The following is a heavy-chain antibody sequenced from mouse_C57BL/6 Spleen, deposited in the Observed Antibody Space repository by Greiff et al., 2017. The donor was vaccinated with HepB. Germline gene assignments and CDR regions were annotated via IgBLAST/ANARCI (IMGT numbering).Heavy chain of an antibody. CDR3: ARRFTTVVAHWYFDV. J-gene: IGHJ1*03. D-gene: IGHD1-1*01. CDR1: GYTFTSYG. V-gene: IGHV1-81*01. Sequence: VQLQQSGAELARPGASVKLSCKASGYTFTSYGISWVKQRTGQGLEWIGEIYPRSGNTYYNEKFKGKATLTADKSSSTAYMERRCLTSEDSAVYFCARRFTTVVAHWYFDVWGTGTTVTVSS. CDR2: IYPRSGNT.